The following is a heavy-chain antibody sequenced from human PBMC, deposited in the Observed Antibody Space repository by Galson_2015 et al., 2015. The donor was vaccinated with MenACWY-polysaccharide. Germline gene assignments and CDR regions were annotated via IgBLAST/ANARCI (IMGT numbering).Heavy chain of an antibody. CDR1: RFTFSSYA. D-gene: IGHD2-21*01. CDR3: ARSYCDRTTCYGMDV. V-gene: IGHV3-30-3*01. Sequence: SLRLSCAASRFTFSSYAMHWVRQAPGKGLEWVAVISYDGSNKYYADSEEGRFTISRDNFESTMYLQMNSPRPEDTAVYYCARSYCDRTTCYGMDVWGQGTTVTVSS. CDR2: ISYDGSNK. J-gene: IGHJ6*02.